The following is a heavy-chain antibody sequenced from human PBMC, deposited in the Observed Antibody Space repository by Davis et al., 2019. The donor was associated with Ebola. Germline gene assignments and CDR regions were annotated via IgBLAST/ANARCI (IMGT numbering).Heavy chain of an antibody. CDR3: ARAIGGRGGWFDP. Sequence: SETLSLTCAVYGGSFSGYYWSWNRQPPGKGLEWIGEINHSGSTNYNPSLKSRVTISVDTSKNQFSLKLSSVTAADTAVYYCARAIGGRGGWFDPWGQGTLVTVSS. D-gene: IGHD3-16*01. V-gene: IGHV4-34*01. CDR1: GGSFSGYY. J-gene: IGHJ5*02. CDR2: INHSGST.